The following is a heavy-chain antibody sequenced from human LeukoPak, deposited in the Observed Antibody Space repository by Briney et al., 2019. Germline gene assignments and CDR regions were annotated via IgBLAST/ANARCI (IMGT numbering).Heavy chain of an antibody. V-gene: IGHV4-61*02. CDR3: ARRPIYGDPKFDY. Sequence: SETLSLTCTVSGDSMSRGSYYWSWIRQPAGKGLEWIGCIYTSGSTEYNPSLKSRVTISVDTSKNQFSLKLSSVTAADTAVYFCARRPIYGDPKFDYWGQGTLVIVSS. CDR2: IYTSGST. D-gene: IGHD4-17*01. CDR1: GDSMSRGSYY. J-gene: IGHJ4*02.